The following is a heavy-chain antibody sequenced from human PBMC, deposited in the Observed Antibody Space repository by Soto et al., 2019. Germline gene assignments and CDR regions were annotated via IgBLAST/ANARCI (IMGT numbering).Heavy chain of an antibody. CDR2: INPKTGDT. Sequence: QVQLAQSGAEVKKPGASVKFSCKASGYTLTDYYIHWVRQAPGRGLEWMGWINPKTGDTYSAQNFKGRVTTTRDTSSDTGYRELSRLQSDDTAVYYCARSSGSYSYYGRDVWGQGTTLTVSS. V-gene: IGHV1-2*02. CDR1: GYTLTDYY. D-gene: IGHD1-26*01. J-gene: IGHJ6*02. CDR3: ARSSGSYSYYGRDV.